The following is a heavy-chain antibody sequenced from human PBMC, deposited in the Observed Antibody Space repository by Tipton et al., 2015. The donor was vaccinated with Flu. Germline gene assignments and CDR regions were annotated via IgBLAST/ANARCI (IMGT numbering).Heavy chain of an antibody. CDR3: AKVITMFGVATSFDS. Sequence: LSLTCAASGFRFSNYAMNWVRQAPGKGLEWVSAISGSNSGDSTHYTDSVKGRFTISRDNSNNTLYLQMNSLRVEDTAVYYCAKVITMFGVATSFDSWGQGTLVTVSS. CDR1: GFRFSNYA. CDR2: ISGSNSGDST. V-gene: IGHV3-23*01. D-gene: IGHD3-10*02. J-gene: IGHJ4*02.